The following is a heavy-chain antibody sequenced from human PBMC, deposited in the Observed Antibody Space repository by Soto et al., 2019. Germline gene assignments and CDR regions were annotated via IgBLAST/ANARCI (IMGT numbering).Heavy chain of an antibody. Sequence: SETLSLTCSVSGDSINSRYWSWIRQPPGKGLEWIGYIDYVGSTNYAPSLQSRVTMSVDTSKNQVSLKLRYVTAADTAVYYCVRQRGNYFDFWGQGTLVTVSS. CDR2: IDYVGST. CDR3: VRQRGNYFDF. D-gene: IGHD3-10*01. V-gene: IGHV4-59*11. CDR1: GDSINSRY. J-gene: IGHJ4*02.